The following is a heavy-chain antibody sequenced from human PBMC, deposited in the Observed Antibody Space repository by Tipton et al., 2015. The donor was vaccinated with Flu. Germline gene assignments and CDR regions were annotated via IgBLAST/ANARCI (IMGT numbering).Heavy chain of an antibody. V-gene: IGHV4-61*02. CDR3: ARLYTTAGWYYGMDV. D-gene: IGHD2-15*01. J-gene: IGHJ6*02. CDR2: IHGSGGS. Sequence: TLSLTCTVSGGSVNSDNNYWSWIRQPAGKGLEWIGRIHGSGGSNYNPSLRGRVTISADTSKNQFSLNLRSVTAADSAVYYCARLYTTAGWYYGMDVWGQGTEVSVSS. CDR1: GGSVNSDNNY.